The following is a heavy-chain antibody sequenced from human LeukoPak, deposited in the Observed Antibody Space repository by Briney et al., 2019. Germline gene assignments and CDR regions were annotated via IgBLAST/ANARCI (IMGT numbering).Heavy chain of an antibody. CDR3: ARPHYGSGVLHSYYYGMDV. CDR2: ISAYNGNT. D-gene: IGHD3-10*01. J-gene: IGHJ6*02. V-gene: IGHV1-18*01. Sequence: ASVKVSCKASGYTFTSYGISWVRRAPGQGLEWMGWISAYNGNTNYAQKLQGRVTMTTDTSTSTAYMELRGLRSDDTAVYYCARPHYGSGVLHSYYYGMDVWGQGTTVTVSS. CDR1: GYTFTSYG.